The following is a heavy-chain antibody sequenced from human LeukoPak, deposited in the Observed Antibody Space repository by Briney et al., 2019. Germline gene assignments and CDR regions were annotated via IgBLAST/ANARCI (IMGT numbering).Heavy chain of an antibody. CDR3: ASGYNYSSSGPPDYFDY. J-gene: IGHJ4*02. CDR1: GFTFSRYW. V-gene: IGHV3-7*01. D-gene: IGHD3-22*01. Sequence: GGSLRLSCAASGFTFSRYWMNWVRQAPGKGLEWVANIKQDGSEKHYVDSVKGRFTISRDNAKNSVYLQMNSLRAEDTAVYYCASGYNYSSSGPPDYFDYWGQGTLVTVSS. CDR2: IKQDGSEK.